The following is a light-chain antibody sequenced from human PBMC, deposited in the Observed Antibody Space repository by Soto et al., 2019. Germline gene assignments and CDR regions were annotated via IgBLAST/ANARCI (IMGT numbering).Light chain of an antibody. CDR2: GVS. CDR1: QSVRSDY. V-gene: IGKV3-20*01. J-gene: IGKJ4*01. CDR3: QQYGNSPLT. Sequence: ELVLTQSPGTLSLSPGERATLSYRASQSVRSDYFAWYQQKPGQAPRVIIFGVSTRATGVPDRFSGSGSGTDFTLTISRLEPEDFALYYCQQYGNSPLTFGGGTKVDI.